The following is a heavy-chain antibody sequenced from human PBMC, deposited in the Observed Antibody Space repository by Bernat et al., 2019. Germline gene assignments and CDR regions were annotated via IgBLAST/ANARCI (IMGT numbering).Heavy chain of an antibody. CDR3: ARGRSSSWYWADY. CDR1: GGSISSGDYY. Sequence: QVQLQESGPGLVKPSQTLSLTCTVSGGSISSGDYYWSWIRQPPGKGLEWIGYIYYSGSTYYNPSLKSRVTISVDTSKNQFSLKLSSVTAAATAVYYCARGRSSSWYWADYWGQGTLVTVSS. CDR2: IYYSGST. J-gene: IGHJ4*02. D-gene: IGHD6-13*01. V-gene: IGHV4-30-4*01.